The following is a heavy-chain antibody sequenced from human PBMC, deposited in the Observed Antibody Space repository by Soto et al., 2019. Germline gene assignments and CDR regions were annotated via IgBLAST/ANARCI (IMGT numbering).Heavy chain of an antibody. Sequence: QVQLVQSGAEVKEPGDSVRVSCEASGYTFTASYIHWVRQAPGQGLEGRGWINPKFGATTFAKDFKGRVSMTRDMSISTVYMELSRLTSDDTAIYYCARNMDYYYGPGSGNGHGFWGQGTTVTVFS. D-gene: IGHD3-10*01. CDR3: ARNMDYYYGPGSGNGHGF. V-gene: IGHV1-2*02. CDR1: GYTFTASY. CDR2: INPKFGAT. J-gene: IGHJ6*02.